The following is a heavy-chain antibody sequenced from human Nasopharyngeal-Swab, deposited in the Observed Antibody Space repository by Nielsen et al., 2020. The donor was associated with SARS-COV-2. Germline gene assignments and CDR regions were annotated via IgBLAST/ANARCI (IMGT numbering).Heavy chain of an antibody. D-gene: IGHD6-13*01. CDR3: ARFGGSSWYGYYFDY. Sequence: SETLSLTCTVSGGSISSYYWSWIRQPPGKGLEWIGYIYYSGSTNYNPSLKSRVTISVDTSKNQFSLKLSSVTAADMAVYYCARFGGSSWYGYYFDYWGQGTLVTVSS. V-gene: IGHV4-59*13. J-gene: IGHJ4*02. CDR1: GGSISSYY. CDR2: IYYSGST.